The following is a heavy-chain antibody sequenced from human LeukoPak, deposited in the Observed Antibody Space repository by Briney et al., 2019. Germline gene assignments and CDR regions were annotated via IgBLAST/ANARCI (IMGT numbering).Heavy chain of an antibody. D-gene: IGHD2-15*01. CDR2: IIGGGGSI. Sequence: GGSLRLSCAASGFTFSSCSMNWVRQAPGKGLGWVSYIIGGGGSIYYADSVKGRFTISRDNAENSLYLQMNSLGAEATAVYYCARGSATSRPGGHYRRQPTLPTLSS. V-gene: IGHV3-48*01. CDR3: ARGSATSRPGGHY. J-gene: IGHJ4*02. CDR1: GFTFSSCS.